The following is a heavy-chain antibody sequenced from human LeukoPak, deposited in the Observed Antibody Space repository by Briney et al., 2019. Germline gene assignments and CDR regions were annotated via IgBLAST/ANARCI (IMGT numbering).Heavy chain of an antibody. V-gene: IGHV1-18*01. D-gene: IGHD3-3*01. CDR2: IGAYNGNT. CDR1: GYTFTSYG. CDR3: ARPYYDFWSGYYD. Sequence: ASVKVSCKASGYTFTSYGISWVRQPPGQGLEWMGWIGAYNGNTNYAQKLQGRVTMTTDTSTSTAYMELRSLRSDDTAVYYCARPYYDFWSGYYDWGQGTLVTVSS. J-gene: IGHJ4*02.